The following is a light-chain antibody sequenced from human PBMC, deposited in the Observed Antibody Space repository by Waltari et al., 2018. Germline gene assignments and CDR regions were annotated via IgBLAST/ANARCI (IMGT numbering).Light chain of an antibody. Sequence: EIVLTQSPGTLSLSPGERATLSCRASQTVRSSYIAWYQQRPGQAPRLLIHGASSRATGIPDRFSGRGSGTDFTLTISGLEPDDFAVYFCELYDSSPPGYTFGQGTKLEI. CDR3: ELYDSSPPGYT. V-gene: IGKV3-20*01. CDR1: QTVRSSY. CDR2: GAS. J-gene: IGKJ2*01.